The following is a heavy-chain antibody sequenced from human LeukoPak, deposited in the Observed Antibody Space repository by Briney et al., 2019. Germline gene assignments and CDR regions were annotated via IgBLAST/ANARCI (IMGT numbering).Heavy chain of an antibody. J-gene: IGHJ5*02. CDR3: ARGGPGYCSSTSCYPNWFDP. V-gene: IGHV4-30-4*08. CDR1: GGSFSGYY. D-gene: IGHD2-2*01. CDR2: IYYSGST. Sequence: SETLSLTCAVYGGSFSGYYWSWIRQPPGKGLEWIGYIYYSGSTYYNPSLKSRVTISVDTSKNQFSLKLSSVTAADTAVYYCARGGPGYCSSTSCYPNWFDPWGQGTLVTVSS.